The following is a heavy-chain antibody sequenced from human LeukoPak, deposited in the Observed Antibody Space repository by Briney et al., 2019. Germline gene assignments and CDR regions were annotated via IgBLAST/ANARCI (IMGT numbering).Heavy chain of an antibody. Sequence: RASVNVSCKASGGTFISYAISWVRQPPGQGLEWMGGIIPIFGTANYAQKFQGRVTITADESTSTAYMELSSLRSEDTAVYYCARAPDTAMDYFDYWGQGTLVTVSS. V-gene: IGHV1-69*13. CDR1: GGTFISYA. D-gene: IGHD5-18*01. CDR2: IIPIFGTA. CDR3: ARAPDTAMDYFDY. J-gene: IGHJ4*02.